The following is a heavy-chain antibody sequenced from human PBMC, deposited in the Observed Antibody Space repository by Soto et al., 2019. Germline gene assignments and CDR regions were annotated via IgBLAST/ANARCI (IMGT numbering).Heavy chain of an antibody. V-gene: IGHV3-15*07. J-gene: IGHJ5*02. CDR3: TTANYFWSGYWIGDWFDP. CDR1: GFTFSNAW. CDR2: IKSKTDGGTT. D-gene: IGHD3-3*01. Sequence: AGGSLRLSCAASGFTFSNAWMNWVRQAPGKGLEWVGRIKSKTDGGTTDYTAPVKGRFTISRDDSKNTLYLQMNSLKTEDTAVYYCTTANYFWSGYWIGDWFDPWGQGTLVTVSS.